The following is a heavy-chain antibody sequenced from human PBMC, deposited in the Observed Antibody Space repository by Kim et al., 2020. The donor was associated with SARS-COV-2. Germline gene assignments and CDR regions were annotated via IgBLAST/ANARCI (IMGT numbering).Heavy chain of an antibody. CDR1: GFTFDDYM. CDR3: AKGRDRWTYGSAFDC. CDR2: ISCDGGNS. D-gene: IGHD4-17*01. Sequence: GGSLRLSCAASGFTFDDYMMHWVRQAPGKGLEWVSLISCDGGNSYSADSVKGRFTISRDNTKNALYLQMNSLRTEDTALYYCAKGRDRWTYGSAFDCWGRGTMATASS. V-gene: IGHV3-43*01. J-gene: IGHJ3*01.